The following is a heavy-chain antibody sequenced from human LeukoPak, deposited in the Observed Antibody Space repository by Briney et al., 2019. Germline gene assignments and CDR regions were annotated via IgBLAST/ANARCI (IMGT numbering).Heavy chain of an antibody. Sequence: SETLSLTCSVSGAAIRSYYWNWIRQPDGKGLEWIGRVYIGGTTNVNPSLESRLSMSLDTSKNQISLRLNSVTVADTAVYYCARRFIDSRYSGDCFDIWGQGTKATVSS. CDR1: GAAIRSYY. J-gene: IGHJ3*02. D-gene: IGHD2-21*01. CDR2: VYIGGTT. CDR3: ARRFIDSRYSGDCFDI. V-gene: IGHV4-4*07.